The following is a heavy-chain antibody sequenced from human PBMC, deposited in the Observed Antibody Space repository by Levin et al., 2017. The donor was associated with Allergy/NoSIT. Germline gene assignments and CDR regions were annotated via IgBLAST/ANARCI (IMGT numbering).Heavy chain of an antibody. D-gene: IGHD3-10*01. J-gene: IGHJ4*02. CDR1: GLTFSNAW. Sequence: PGGSLRLSCAASGLTFSNAWMNWVRQAPGGGLEWVGRIKRKLDGETTDYAVPVKGRFTISRDDSTNTLFLQMNSLKFEDTAVYSCTPEGYSGSGSYTGLDYGGQGTLAAVSS. CDR2: IKRKLDGETT. CDR3: TPEGYSGSGSYTGLDY. V-gene: IGHV3-15*01.